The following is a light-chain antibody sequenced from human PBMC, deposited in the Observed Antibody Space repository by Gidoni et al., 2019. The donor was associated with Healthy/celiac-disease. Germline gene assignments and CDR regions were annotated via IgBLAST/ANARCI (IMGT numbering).Light chain of an antibody. CDR2: KAS. Sequence: DIQMTESPSTLSASVGDRVTITCRASQSISSWLAWYQQKPGKAPKLLNYKASSLERGVPSRCSGSGSGKEFTLNSSSLQPDDFATYDCQQYNSYAWTFGQGTKVEIK. J-gene: IGKJ1*01. CDR1: QSISSW. V-gene: IGKV1-5*03. CDR3: QQYNSYAWT.